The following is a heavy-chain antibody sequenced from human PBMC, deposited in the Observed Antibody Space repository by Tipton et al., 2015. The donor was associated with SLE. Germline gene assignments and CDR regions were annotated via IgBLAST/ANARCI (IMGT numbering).Heavy chain of an antibody. D-gene: IGHD2-15*01. J-gene: IGHJ6*03. CDR2: IYYSGST. CDR3: ARAQAAPARTYYMDV. V-gene: IGHV4-59*01. CDR1: GGSISSYY. Sequence: TLSLTCTVSGGSISSYYWSWIRQPPGKGLEWIGYIYYSGSTNYNPSLKSRVTISVDTSKNQFSLKLSSVTAADTAVYYCARAQAAPARTYYMDVWGKGTAVIVSS.